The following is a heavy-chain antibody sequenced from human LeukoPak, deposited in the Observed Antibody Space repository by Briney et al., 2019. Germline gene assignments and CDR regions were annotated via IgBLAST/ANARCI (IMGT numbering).Heavy chain of an antibody. CDR2: IYYSGTT. J-gene: IGHJ4*02. D-gene: IGHD4-17*01. V-gene: IGHV4-31*03. Sequence: SQTLSLTCTVSGGSISSGGYYWRWIRQHPGKGLEWIGYIYYSGTTYYNPSLESRVSISLDTSKNQFSLNLSSVTAADTAVYYCARSGTVTTWNYWGQGTLVTVSS. CDR3: ARSGTVTTWNY. CDR1: GGSISSGGYY.